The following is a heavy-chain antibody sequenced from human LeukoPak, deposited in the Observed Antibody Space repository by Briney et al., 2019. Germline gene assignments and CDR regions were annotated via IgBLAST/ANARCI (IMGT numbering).Heavy chain of an antibody. CDR1: GGSISSSSYY. Sequence: PSETLSLTSTVSGGSISSSSYYWGWIRQPPGKGLEWIGSIYYSGSTYYNPSLKSRVTISVDTSKNQFSLKLSSVTAADTAVYYCARDGGDTAMVLWYWGQGTLVTVS. D-gene: IGHD5-18*01. CDR3: ARDGGDTAMVLWY. J-gene: IGHJ4*02. CDR2: IYYSGST. V-gene: IGHV4-39*07.